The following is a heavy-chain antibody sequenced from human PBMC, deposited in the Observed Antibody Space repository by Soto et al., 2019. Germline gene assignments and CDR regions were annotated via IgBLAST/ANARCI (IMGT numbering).Heavy chain of an antibody. Sequence: PGGSLGLSSAACRFTLCNAGVTLVCKAPGKGLEWVGRIKSKTDGGTTDYAAPVKGRFTISRDDSKNTLYLQMNSLKTEDTAVYYCTTNVDTAMVIYYYHGTDVWGQGTTVTVSS. V-gene: IGHV3-15*07. CDR3: TTNVDTAMVIYYYHGTDV. D-gene: IGHD5-18*01. CDR1: RFTLCNAG. J-gene: IGHJ6*02. CDR2: IKSKTDGGTT.